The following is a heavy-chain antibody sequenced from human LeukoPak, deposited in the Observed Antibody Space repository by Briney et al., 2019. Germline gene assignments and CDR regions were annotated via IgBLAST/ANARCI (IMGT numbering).Heavy chain of an antibody. CDR3: ARVPMIAARPRYFQH. Sequence: GGSLRLSCAASGFTFSSYGMHWVRQAPGKGLEWVAFIRYDGSNKYYADSVKGRFTISRDNSKNTLYLQMHSLRAEDTAVYYCARVPMIAARPRYFQHWGQGTLVTVSS. V-gene: IGHV3-30*02. CDR1: GFTFSSYG. CDR2: IRYDGSNK. D-gene: IGHD6-6*01. J-gene: IGHJ1*01.